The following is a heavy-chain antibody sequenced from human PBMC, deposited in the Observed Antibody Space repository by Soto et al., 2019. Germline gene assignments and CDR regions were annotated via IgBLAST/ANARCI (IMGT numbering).Heavy chain of an antibody. CDR1: GFTFSSYA. V-gene: IGHV3-30-3*01. CDR2: ISYDGSNK. J-gene: IGHJ6*02. Sequence: GGSLRLSCAASGFTFSSYAMHWVRQAPGKGLEWVAVISYDGSNKYYADSVKGRFTISRDNSKNTLYLQMNSLRAEDTAVYYCARDKGGGYSGYEAYYYGMDVWGQGTTVPVSS. D-gene: IGHD5-12*01. CDR3: ARDKGGGYSGYEAYYYGMDV.